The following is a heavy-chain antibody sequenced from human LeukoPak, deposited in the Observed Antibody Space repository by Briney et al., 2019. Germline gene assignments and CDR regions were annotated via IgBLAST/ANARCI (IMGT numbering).Heavy chain of an antibody. D-gene: IGHD2-21*01. CDR2: INHSGST. CDR1: GGSISSYY. J-gene: IGHJ6*03. CDR3: ARYSGFYYYYYMDV. V-gene: IGHV4-34*01. Sequence: SETLSLTCTVSGGSISSYYWSRIRQPPGKGLEWIGEINHSGSTNYNPSLKSRVTISVDTSKNQFSLKLSSVTAADTAVYYCARYSGFYYYYYMDVWGKGTTVTVSS.